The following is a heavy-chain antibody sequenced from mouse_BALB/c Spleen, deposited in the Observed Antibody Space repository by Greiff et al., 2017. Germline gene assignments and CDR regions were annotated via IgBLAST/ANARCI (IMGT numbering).Heavy chain of an antibody. CDR3: ARDRGGSSDY. V-gene: IGHV5-9-4*01. J-gene: IGHJ2*01. Sequence: EVHLVESGGGLVKPGGSLKLSCAASGFTFSSYAMSWVRQSPEKRLEWVAEISSGGSYTYYPDTVTGRFTISRDNAKNTLYLEMSSLRSEDTAMYYCARDRGGSSDYWGQGTTLTVSS. D-gene: IGHD1-1*02. CDR2: ISSGGSYT. CDR1: GFTFSSYA.